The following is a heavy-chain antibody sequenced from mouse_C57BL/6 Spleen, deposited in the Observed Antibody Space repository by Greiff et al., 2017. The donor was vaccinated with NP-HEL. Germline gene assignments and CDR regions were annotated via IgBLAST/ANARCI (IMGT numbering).Heavy chain of an antibody. CDR3: ARSGTTVVEGYSFDY. CDR2: IHPNSGST. J-gene: IGHJ2*01. Sequence: QVQLQQPGAELVKPGASVKLSCKASGYTFTSYWMHWVKQRPGQGLEWIGMIHPNSGSTNYNEKFKSKATLTVDKSSSTAYMQLSSLTSEDSAVYYGARSGTTVVEGYSFDYWGQGTTLTVSA. D-gene: IGHD1-1*01. CDR1: GYTFTSYW. V-gene: IGHV1-64*01.